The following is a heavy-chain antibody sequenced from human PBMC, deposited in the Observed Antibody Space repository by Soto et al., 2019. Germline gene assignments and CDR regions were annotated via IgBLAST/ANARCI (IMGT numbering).Heavy chain of an antibody. V-gene: IGHV1-2*04. CDR3: AIEFMVRGAYGMDV. CDR1: GYTFTGYY. CDR2: INPNSGGT. D-gene: IGHD3-10*01. J-gene: IGHJ6*02. Sequence: QVQLVQSGAEVKKPGASVKVSCKASGYTFTGYYMHWVRQAPGQGLEWMGWINPNSGGTNYAQKFQGWVTMTRDTSISTAYMELSRLRSDETAVYYCAIEFMVRGAYGMDVWGQGTTVTVSS.